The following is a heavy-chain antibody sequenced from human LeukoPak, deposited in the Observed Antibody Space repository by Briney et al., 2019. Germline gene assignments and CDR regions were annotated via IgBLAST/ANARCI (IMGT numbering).Heavy chain of an antibody. J-gene: IGHJ4*02. CDR1: GFTFKYAW. D-gene: IGHD1-1*01. CDR3: ARVYWNYFDY. CDR2: ISSSGSSV. V-gene: IGHV3-48*03. Sequence: GGSLRLSCAASGFTFKYAWMTWVRQAPGKGLEWVSYISSSGSSVNYADSVKGRFTISRDNAKNSLYLQMNNLRAEDTAVYYCARVYWNYFDYWGQGTLVTVSS.